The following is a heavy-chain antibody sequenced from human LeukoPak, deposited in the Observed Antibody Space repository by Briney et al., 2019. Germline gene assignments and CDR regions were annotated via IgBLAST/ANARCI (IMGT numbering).Heavy chain of an antibody. CDR2: ITTNTGNP. Sequence: ASVKVSCKASGYTFTNHSINWLRQAPGQGLEWMGWITTNTGNPTYAQGFTGRFVFSLDTSVSTAYLQISSLKAEDTAVYYCARDASTIRFDYWGQGTLVTVSS. J-gene: IGHJ4*02. V-gene: IGHV7-4-1*02. CDR1: GYTFTNHS. CDR3: ARDASTIRFDY. D-gene: IGHD5-24*01.